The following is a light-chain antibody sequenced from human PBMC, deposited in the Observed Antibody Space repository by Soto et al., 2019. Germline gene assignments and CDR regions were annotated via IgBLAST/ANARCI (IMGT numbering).Light chain of an antibody. V-gene: IGKV1-39*01. Sequence: DIQMTQSPSTLSASVGDRVTITCRASQSISSWLAWYQQKPGTAPKLLIYAASSLQSGVPSRFRGSGYGTDFALTITSLQPEDFATYYCQQSYNSPPITFGQGTRLEIK. CDR1: QSISSW. CDR2: AAS. J-gene: IGKJ5*01. CDR3: QQSYNSPPIT.